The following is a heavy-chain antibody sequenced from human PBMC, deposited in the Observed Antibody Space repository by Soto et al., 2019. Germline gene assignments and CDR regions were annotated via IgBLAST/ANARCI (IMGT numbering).Heavy chain of an antibody. CDR1: GFSLRTSGVG. D-gene: IGHD6-19*01. CDR3: AKSGSSGWYGWFAP. CDR2: SYWNDDK. Sequence: FCPPPVNPTQTLTLTFTFSGFSLRTSGVGVGWIPQPPGTALEWLGFSYWNDDKRYSPSLKSRLTITKDTSKNQVVLTMTNMDPVDTATYCCAKSGSSGWYGWFAPWGQAILVTVNS. J-gene: IGHJ5*02. V-gene: IGHV2-5*01.